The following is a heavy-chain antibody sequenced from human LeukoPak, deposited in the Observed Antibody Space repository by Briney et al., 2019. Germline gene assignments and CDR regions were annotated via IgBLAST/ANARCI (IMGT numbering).Heavy chain of an antibody. CDR2: IYYSGRT. V-gene: IGHV4-59*08. D-gene: IGHD3-16*01. CDR3: ARSRGMDYYYYMDV. J-gene: IGHJ6*03. Sequence: SDTLPLICTVSGGSISSHYWIWIRQPPGKGLEWIGYIYYSGRTNYNPSLKSRVTISVDTYKNQFSLKLRSVTAADTAVYYCARSRGMDYYYYMDVWGKGTTVTISS. CDR1: GGSISSHY.